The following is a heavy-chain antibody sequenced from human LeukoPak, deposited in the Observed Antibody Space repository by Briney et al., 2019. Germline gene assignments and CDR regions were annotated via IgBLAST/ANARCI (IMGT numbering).Heavy chain of an antibody. CDR3: AKDKDYYYGSGSCFDY. J-gene: IGHJ4*02. V-gene: IGHV3-9*01. CDR2: ISWNSGSI. Sequence: PGGSLRLSCAASGFTFDDYAMHWVRQAPGKGLEWVSGISWNSGSIGYADSVKGRITISRDNAKNSLYLQMNSLRAEDTALYYCAKDKDYYYGSGSCFDYWGQGTLVTVSS. CDR1: GFTFDDYA. D-gene: IGHD3-10*01.